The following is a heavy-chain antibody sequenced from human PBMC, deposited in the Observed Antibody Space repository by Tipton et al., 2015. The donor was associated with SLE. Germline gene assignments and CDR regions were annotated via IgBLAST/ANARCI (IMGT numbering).Heavy chain of an antibody. Sequence: TLSLTCAVSGYSISSGYYWGWIRQPPGKGLEWIGSIYHSGSTYYNPSLKSRVTISVDTSKNQFSLKLSSVTAADTAVHYCARDIAAAGTYYFDYWGQGTLVTVSS. CDR2: IYHSGST. CDR3: ARDIAAAGTYYFDY. V-gene: IGHV4-38-2*01. CDR1: GYSISSGYY. J-gene: IGHJ4*02. D-gene: IGHD6-13*01.